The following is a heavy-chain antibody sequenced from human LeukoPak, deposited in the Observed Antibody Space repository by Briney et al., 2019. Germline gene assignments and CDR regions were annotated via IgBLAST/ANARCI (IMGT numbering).Heavy chain of an antibody. D-gene: IGHD2-2*01. J-gene: IGHJ4*02. CDR2: IYYSGST. CDR3: ARHRAPPHQLLPDY. Sequence: PSETLSLTCTVSGGSISSSSYYWGWIRQPPGKGLEWIGSIYYSGSTYYNPSLKSRVTISVDTSKNQFSLKLSSVTAADTAVYYRARHRAPPHQLLPDYWGQGTLVTVSS. CDR1: GGSISSSSYY. V-gene: IGHV4-39*01.